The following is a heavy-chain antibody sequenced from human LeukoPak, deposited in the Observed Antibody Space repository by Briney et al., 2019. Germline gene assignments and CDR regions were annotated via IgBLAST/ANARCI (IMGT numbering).Heavy chain of an antibody. CDR1: GYTFTSYY. V-gene: IGHV1-46*01. Sequence: ASVRVSCKASGYTFTSYYMHWVRQAPGQGLEWMGIINPSGGSTSYAQKFQGRVTMTRDMSTSTDYMELSSLRSEDTAVYYCARDNSVEDTAWWFDPWGQGTLVTVSS. J-gene: IGHJ5*02. CDR2: INPSGGST. CDR3: ARDNSVEDTAWWFDP. D-gene: IGHD4-23*01.